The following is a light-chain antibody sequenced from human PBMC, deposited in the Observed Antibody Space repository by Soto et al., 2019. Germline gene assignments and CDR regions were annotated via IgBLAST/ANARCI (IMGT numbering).Light chain of an antibody. Sequence: EIVLTQSPGTLSLSPGERATLSCRASQSISSGYVAWYQQKPGQAPSLLIYAASSRAAGIADRFRGSGSGRNFTTPTKSREPEDFAVYYCPRYGSWGGTWGKGTKV. V-gene: IGKV3-20*01. CDR2: AAS. CDR1: QSISSGY. J-gene: IGKJ1*01. CDR3: PRYGSWGGT.